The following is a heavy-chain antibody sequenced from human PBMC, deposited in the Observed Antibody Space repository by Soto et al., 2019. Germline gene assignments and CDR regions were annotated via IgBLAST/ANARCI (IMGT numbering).Heavy chain of an antibody. CDR2: IYYSGST. V-gene: IGHV4-31*03. Sequence: PSETLSLTCTVSGGSISSGGYYWSWIRQHPGKGLEWIGYIYYSGSTYYNPSLKSRVTISVDTSKNQFSLKLSSVTAADTAVYYCARGTGPSLLWFGAQNERYFDYWGQGTLVTVSS. J-gene: IGHJ4*02. D-gene: IGHD3-10*01. CDR3: ARGTGPSLLWFGAQNERYFDY. CDR1: GGSISSGGYY.